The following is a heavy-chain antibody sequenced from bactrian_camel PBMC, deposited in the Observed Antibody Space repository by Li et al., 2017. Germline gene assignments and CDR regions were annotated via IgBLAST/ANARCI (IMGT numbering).Heavy chain of an antibody. CDR3: AADPLLNYRGTHCGSTDVSY. V-gene: IGHV3S61*01. CDR2: IASDGCT. CDR1: GLPSDDYA. D-gene: IGHD2*01. Sequence: VQLVESGGGLVQPGGSLRLSCTVTGLPSDDYAIGWFRRAPGKEREGVAIIASDGCTTYANSVKGRFTISQDNDKNTLYLQMNSLKPEDTAMYYCAADPLLNYRGTHCGSTDVSYWGQGTQVTVS. J-gene: IGHJ6*01.